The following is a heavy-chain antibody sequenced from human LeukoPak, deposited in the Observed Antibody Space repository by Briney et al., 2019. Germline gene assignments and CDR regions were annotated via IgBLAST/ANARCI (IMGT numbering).Heavy chain of an antibody. D-gene: IGHD1-26*01. V-gene: IGHV3-15*01. CDR1: GFTFSDAG. J-gene: IGHJ4*02. CDR2: VKSKTDGGTT. Sequence: GGSLRLSCAVSGFTFSDAGMSWVRQAPGKGLEWVGRVKSKTDGGTTDYAAPVKGRFTISRDDSKNTLYLQMNSLKTEDTAVYYCTTDGVGIEGATFDYWGQGILVTVSS. CDR3: TTDGVGIEGATFDY.